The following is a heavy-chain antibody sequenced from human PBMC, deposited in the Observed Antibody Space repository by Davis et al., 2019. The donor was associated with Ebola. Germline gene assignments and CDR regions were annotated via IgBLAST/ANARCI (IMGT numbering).Heavy chain of an antibody. CDR3: ARGDSSGPEAFYYYYGMDV. D-gene: IGHD3-22*01. Sequence: GESLKISCAASGFTVSSNYMSWVRQAPGKGLEWVSVIYSGGSTYYADSVKGRFTISRDNSKNTLYLQMNSLRAEDTAVYYCARGDSSGPEAFYYYYGMDVWGQGTTVTVSS. CDR1: GFTVSSNY. V-gene: IGHV3-53*01. J-gene: IGHJ6*02. CDR2: IYSGGST.